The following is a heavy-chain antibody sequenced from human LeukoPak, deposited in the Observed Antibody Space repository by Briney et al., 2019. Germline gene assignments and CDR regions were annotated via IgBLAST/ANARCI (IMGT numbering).Heavy chain of an antibody. Sequence: PGGSLRLSCAASGFTFRSYWMNWVRQAPGKGLEWVANIKQDGSEKYYVDSVKGRFTISRDNAKNSLYLQMNSLRAEDTAEYYCARDPRPGIAVAIDYWGQGTLVTVSS. CDR1: GFTFRSYW. D-gene: IGHD6-13*01. V-gene: IGHV3-7*01. CDR2: IKQDGSEK. J-gene: IGHJ4*02. CDR3: ARDPRPGIAVAIDY.